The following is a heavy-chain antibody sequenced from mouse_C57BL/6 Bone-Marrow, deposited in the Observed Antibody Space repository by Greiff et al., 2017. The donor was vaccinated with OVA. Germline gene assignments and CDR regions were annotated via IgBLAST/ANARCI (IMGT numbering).Heavy chain of an antibody. CDR3: SRDGILSFAY. V-gene: IGHV1-64*01. Sequence: VQLQQPGAELVKPGASVKLSCKASGYTFTSYWMHWVKQRPGQGLEWIGMIHPNSGSTNYNEKFKSKATLTVDKSSSTAYMQLSSLTSEDSAVYYCSRDGILSFAYWGQGTLVTVSA. D-gene: IGHD2-1*01. J-gene: IGHJ3*01. CDR2: IHPNSGST. CDR1: GYTFTSYW.